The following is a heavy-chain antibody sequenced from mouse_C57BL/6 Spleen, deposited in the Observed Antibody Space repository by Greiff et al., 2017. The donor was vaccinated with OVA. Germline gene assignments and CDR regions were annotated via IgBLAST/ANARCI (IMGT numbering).Heavy chain of an antibody. Sequence: VKLVESGPGLVAPSQSLSITCTVSGFSLTSYGVSWVRQPPGKGLEWLGVIWGDGSTNYHSALISRLSISKDNSKSQVFLKLNSLQTDDTATYYCAKQGGYDYDGLFAYWGQGTLVTVSA. V-gene: IGHV2-3*01. J-gene: IGHJ3*01. CDR2: IWGDGST. CDR1: GFSLTSYG. CDR3: AKQGGYDYDGLFAY. D-gene: IGHD2-4*01.